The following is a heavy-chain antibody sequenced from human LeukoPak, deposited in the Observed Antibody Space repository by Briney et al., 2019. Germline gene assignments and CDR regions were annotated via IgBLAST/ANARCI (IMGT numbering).Heavy chain of an antibody. V-gene: IGHV3-23*01. CDR3: ARDEACGAGYCRSSYFDY. D-gene: IGHD2-2*01. CDR2: ISGSGGST. CDR1: GFTFSSYA. J-gene: IGHJ4*02. Sequence: GGSLRLSCAASGFTFSSYAMSWVRQAPGKGLEWVSAISGSGGSTYYADSVKGRFTISRDNAKNSLYLQMNSLRAEDTAVYYCARDEACGAGYCRSSYFDYWGQGTLVTVSS.